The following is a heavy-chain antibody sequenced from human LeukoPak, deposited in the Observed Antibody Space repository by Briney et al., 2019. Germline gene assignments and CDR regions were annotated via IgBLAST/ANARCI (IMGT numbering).Heavy chain of an antibody. D-gene: IGHD3-10*01. Sequence: ASLKVSCKASGYTFTSYYMHWVRRAPGQGLEWMGRINPNSGDTKFAQKFQGRVTLTRDTSISTAYMELTSLTSADTAVYYCARDIGFRNAFNIWGQGTLVTSLQ. CDR1: GYTFTSYY. CDR2: INPNSGDT. J-gene: IGHJ3*02. CDR3: ARDIGFRNAFNI. V-gene: IGHV1-2*06.